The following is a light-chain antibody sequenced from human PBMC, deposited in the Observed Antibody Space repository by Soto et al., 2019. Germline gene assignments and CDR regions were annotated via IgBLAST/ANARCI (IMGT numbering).Light chain of an antibody. CDR3: HVWDISGEQVV. J-gene: IGLJ2*01. V-gene: IGLV3-21*02. Sequence: SYELTQPPSVSVAPGQTATVTCGADNIGSKSVHWYQKKPGQAPLLVVFDDSDRPPGIPARFSAFNSGNTATLTINRVEDGDEADYYCHVWDISGEQVVFGGGTQLTVL. CDR2: DDS. CDR1: NIGSKS.